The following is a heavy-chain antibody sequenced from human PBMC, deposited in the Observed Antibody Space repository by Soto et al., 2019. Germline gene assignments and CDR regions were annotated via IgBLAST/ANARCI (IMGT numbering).Heavy chain of an antibody. CDR3: ARAINWKGVDY. Sequence: QVQLVQSGAEVKKPGASVKVSCKDSGYTFTSYDINWVRQATGQGLEWMGWMNPNSGNTGYAQNFQGRVTMTRNTSIITAYMELSGLRSEDTAVYYFARAINWKGVDYWGQGTLVTVSS. CDR2: MNPNSGNT. CDR1: GYTFTSYD. J-gene: IGHJ4*02. D-gene: IGHD1-20*01. V-gene: IGHV1-8*01.